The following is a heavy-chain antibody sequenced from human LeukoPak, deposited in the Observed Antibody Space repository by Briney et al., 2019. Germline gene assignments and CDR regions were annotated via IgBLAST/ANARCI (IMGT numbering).Heavy chain of an antibody. CDR3: AKDREGSGYPGAFDI. J-gene: IGHJ3*02. Sequence: GASLTLLCAASGFTFSSYAMSWVRQAPGKGLEWVSAISGSGGSTYYADSAKGRFTISRDNSKNTLYLQMNSLRAEDTAVYYCAKDREGSGYPGAFDIWGQGTMVTVSS. V-gene: IGHV3-23*01. CDR2: ISGSGGST. D-gene: IGHD3-22*01. CDR1: GFTFSSYA.